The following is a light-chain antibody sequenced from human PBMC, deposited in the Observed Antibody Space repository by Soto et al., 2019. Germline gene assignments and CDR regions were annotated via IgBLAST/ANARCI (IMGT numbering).Light chain of an antibody. V-gene: IGKV3-20*01. J-gene: IGKJ1*01. Sequence: EIVFTQSPSTLSLSPGERATLSCRASQSVSSYLAWYQQKPGQAPRLLIYGASTRATGIPDRFSGSGSGTDFTLTISRLEPEDFAVYFCQQYGNSSWTFGQGTKVDIK. CDR2: GAS. CDR3: QQYGNSSWT. CDR1: QSVSSY.